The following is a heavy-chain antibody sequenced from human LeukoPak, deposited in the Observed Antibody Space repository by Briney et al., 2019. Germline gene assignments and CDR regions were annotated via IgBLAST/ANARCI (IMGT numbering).Heavy chain of an antibody. CDR2: MDPNSGDT. J-gene: IGHJ3*01. V-gene: IGHV1-2*02. D-gene: IGHD2-15*01. CDR1: GYNFSVYY. Sequence: GASVKVSCKGSGYNFSVYYMHWVRQAPGQGLEWMGWMDPNSGDTIYAPKFQGRVSMTRDTSITTAYMELSGLTFDDSAMYYCATRGGLTPNTLAMWGHGTMVTVSS. CDR3: ATRGGLTPNTLAM.